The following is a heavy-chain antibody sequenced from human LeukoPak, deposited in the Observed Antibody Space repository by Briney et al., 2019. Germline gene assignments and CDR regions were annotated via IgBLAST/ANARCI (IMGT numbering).Heavy chain of an antibody. CDR3: ARRAIQSGAYYFDH. D-gene: IGHD3-10*01. J-gene: IGHJ4*02. CDR2: ITPNSGGT. Sequence: ASVKVSCKTSGYTFTGYYIQWVRQAPGQGLEWMGWITPNSGGTNYAQKFQGRVTMTSDTSIRTVYMELSRLTSDDTAVYYCARRAIQSGAYYFDHWGQGTLVTVSS. V-gene: IGHV1-2*02. CDR1: GYTFTGYY.